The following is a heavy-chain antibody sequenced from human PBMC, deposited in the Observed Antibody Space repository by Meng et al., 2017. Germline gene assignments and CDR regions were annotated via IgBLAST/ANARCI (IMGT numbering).Heavy chain of an antibody. CDR3: AKGGLSSGWYDVFYYYYYGMDV. Sequence: GESLKISCAASGFTFSSYAMSWVRQAPGKGLEWVSAISGSGGSTYYADAVKGRFTISRDNSKNTLYLQMNSLRAEDTAVYYCAKGGLSSGWYDVFYYYYYGMDVWGQGTTVTVSS. CDR2: ISGSGGST. V-gene: IGHV3-23*01. J-gene: IGHJ6*02. D-gene: IGHD6-19*01. CDR1: GFTFSSYA.